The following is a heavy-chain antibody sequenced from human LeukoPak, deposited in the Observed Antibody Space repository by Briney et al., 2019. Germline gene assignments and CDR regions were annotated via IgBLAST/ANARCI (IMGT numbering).Heavy chain of an antibody. CDR3: AQTPLNYYYYYYIDV. V-gene: IGHV4-59*08. CDR2: IYYSGST. J-gene: IGHJ6*03. Sequence: SETLSLTCTVSGGSISSYYWSWIRQPPGKGLEWIGYIYYSGSTNYNPSLKSRVTISVDTSKNQFSLKLSSVTAADTAVYYCAQTPLNYYYYYYIDVWGKGTTVTVSS. CDR1: GGSISSYY.